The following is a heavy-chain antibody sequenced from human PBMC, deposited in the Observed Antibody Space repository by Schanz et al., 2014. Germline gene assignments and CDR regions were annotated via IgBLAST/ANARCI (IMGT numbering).Heavy chain of an antibody. D-gene: IGHD4-17*01. J-gene: IGHJ3*02. V-gene: IGHV4-34*02. CDR1: GGSFSGYY. Sequence: QVQLQQWGAGLLKPSETLSLTCAVSGGSFSGYYWSWIRQPPGKGLEWIGEISHTASTNYNPSRKSRVTITGDTSKNQCSLKLSAVAAADTAVYYCARDRGHGDLPGDIWGQGTMVTVSS. CDR3: ARDRGHGDLPGDI. CDR2: ISHTAST.